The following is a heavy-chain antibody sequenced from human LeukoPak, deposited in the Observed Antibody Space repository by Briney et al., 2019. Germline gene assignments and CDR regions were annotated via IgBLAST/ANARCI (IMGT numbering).Heavy chain of an antibody. CDR2: INHSGST. J-gene: IGHJ4*02. CDR1: GGSFSGYY. V-gene: IGHV4-34*01. CDR3: ARVRASVNYDSSGYYSSLFDY. D-gene: IGHD3-22*01. Sequence: SETLSLTCAVYGGSFSGYYWSWIRQPPGKGLEWIGEINHSGSTNYNPSLKSRVTISVDTSKNQFSLKLSSVTAADTAVYYCARVRASVNYDSSGYYSSLFDYWGQGTLVTVSS.